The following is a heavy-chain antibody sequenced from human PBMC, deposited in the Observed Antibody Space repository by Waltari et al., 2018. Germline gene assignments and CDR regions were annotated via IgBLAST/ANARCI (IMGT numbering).Heavy chain of an antibody. CDR3: ARGIRYCSGGSCYSDY. V-gene: IGHV3-7*01. CDR1: GFTFSSYW. Sequence: EVQLVESGGGLVQPGGSLRLSCAASGFTFSSYWMSWVRQAPGKGLEWVANIKQEGRGKAFVDSLKGRFTISRDNAKNSLYLQMNSLRAEDTAVYYCARGIRYCSGGSCYSDYWGQGTLVTVSS. J-gene: IGHJ4*02. D-gene: IGHD2-15*01. CDR2: IKQEGRGK.